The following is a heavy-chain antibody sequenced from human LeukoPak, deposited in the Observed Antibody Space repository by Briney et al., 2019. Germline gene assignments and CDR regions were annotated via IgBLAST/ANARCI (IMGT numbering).Heavy chain of an antibody. J-gene: IGHJ4*02. CDR3: AGVVYGYLYPFYY. CDR1: GGSISSYY. D-gene: IGHD5-18*01. V-gene: IGHV4-59*01. CDR2: IYYTGST. Sequence: SETLSLTCTVPGGSISSYYWSWIRQPPGKGLEWIGYIYYTGSTNYNPSLKSRVTISVDTSKNQFSLKLSSVTAADTAVYYCAGVVYGYLYPFYYWGQGTLVTVSS.